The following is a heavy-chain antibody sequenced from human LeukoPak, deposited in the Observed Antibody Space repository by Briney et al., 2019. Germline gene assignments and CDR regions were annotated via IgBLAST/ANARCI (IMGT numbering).Heavy chain of an antibody. CDR3: ARALSSRYYCYGMDV. Sequence: ASVKVSCKASGGTFSSYAISWVRQAPGQGLEWMGGIIPIFGTANYAQKFQGRVTITADESTSTAYMELSSLRSEDTAVYYCARALSSRYYCYGMDVWGQGTTVTVSS. CDR2: IIPIFGTA. V-gene: IGHV1-69*13. J-gene: IGHJ6*02. CDR1: GGTFSSYA. D-gene: IGHD6-6*01.